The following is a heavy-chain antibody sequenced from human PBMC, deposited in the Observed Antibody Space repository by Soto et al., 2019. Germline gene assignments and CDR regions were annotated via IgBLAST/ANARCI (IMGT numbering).Heavy chain of an antibody. CDR3: ATTLIAAAGTNPYFDY. V-gene: IGHV4-34*01. Sequence: SETLSLTCAVYGGSFSGYYWSWIRQPPGKGLEWVGEINHSGSTNYNPSLKSRVTISVDTSKNQFSLKLSSVTAADTAVYYCATTLIAAAGTNPYFDYWGQGTLVTVPS. J-gene: IGHJ4*02. D-gene: IGHD6-13*01. CDR1: GGSFSGYY. CDR2: INHSGST.